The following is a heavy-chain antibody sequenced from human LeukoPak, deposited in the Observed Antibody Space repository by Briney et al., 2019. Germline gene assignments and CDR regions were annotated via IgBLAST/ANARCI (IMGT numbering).Heavy chain of an antibody. CDR3: ARQGSPGFPGNYFDY. CDR2: IYPGDSDT. V-gene: IGHV5-51*01. J-gene: IGHJ4*02. CDR1: GCSFTSYW. D-gene: IGHD1-26*01. Sequence: GESLKISCKGSGCSFTSYWIGWVRQMPGKGLKWMGIIYPGDSDTRYSPSFQGQVTISADKSISTAYLQWSSLKASDTAMYYCARQGSPGFPGNYFDYWGQGTLVTVSS.